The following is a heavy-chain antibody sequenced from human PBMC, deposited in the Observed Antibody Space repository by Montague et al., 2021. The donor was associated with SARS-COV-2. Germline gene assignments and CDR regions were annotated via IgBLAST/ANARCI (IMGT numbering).Heavy chain of an antibody. Sequence: SETLSLTCAVYGGSFSGYYWSWIRQPPGKGLEWIGEINHSGSTNYNPSLKSRVTISVDTSNNQFSLKLSSLTAADTAVYYCARGRAVTAFYSYYCMDVWGQGTTVTVSS. D-gene: IGHD2-21*02. CDR2: INHSGST. V-gene: IGHV4-34*01. CDR1: GGSFSGYY. CDR3: ARGRAVTAFYSYYCMDV. J-gene: IGHJ6*02.